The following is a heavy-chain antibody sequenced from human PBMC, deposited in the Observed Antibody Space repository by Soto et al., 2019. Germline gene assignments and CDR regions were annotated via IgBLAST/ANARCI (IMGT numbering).Heavy chain of an antibody. J-gene: IGHJ6*02. CDR2: ISYDGSNK. Sequence: GGSLRLSCAASGFTFSSYGMHWVRQAPGKGLEWVAVISYDGSNKYYADSVKGRFTISRDNSKNTLYLQMNSLRAEDTAVYYCAKDLTALGVLVYYYGMDVWGQGTTVTVSS. V-gene: IGHV3-30*18. CDR1: GFTFSSYG. D-gene: IGHD2-8*02. CDR3: AKDLTALGVLVYYYGMDV.